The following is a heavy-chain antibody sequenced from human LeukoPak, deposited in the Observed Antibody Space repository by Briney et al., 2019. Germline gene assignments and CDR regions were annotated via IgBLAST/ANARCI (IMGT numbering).Heavy chain of an antibody. CDR3: AKEAAYYASGSRPTDS. CDR2: IWNSGNT. J-gene: IGHJ4*02. D-gene: IGHD3-10*01. CDR1: GASVTTDNYY. V-gene: IGHV4-61*01. Sequence: PSETLSLTCTVSGASVTTDNYYWTWIRQPPGKGLEWIGYIWNSGNTRYNPSLKSRVALSLNTSKNQFSLKLNSVTAADTAVYFCAKEAAYYASGSRPTDSWGQGTLVTVSS.